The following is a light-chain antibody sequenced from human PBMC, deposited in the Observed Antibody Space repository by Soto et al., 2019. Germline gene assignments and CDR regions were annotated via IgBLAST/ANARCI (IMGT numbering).Light chain of an antibody. CDR1: KLGDKY. J-gene: IGLJ2*01. CDR3: QAWDSSSGVV. Sequence: SYELTQPPSVSVSPGQTASITCSGEKLGDKYACWYQQKPGQSPVLVIYQDRNRPSGIPERFSGSNSGNTATLTISGTQAMDEADYYCQAWDSSSGVVFGGGTKVTVL. CDR2: QDR. V-gene: IGLV3-1*01.